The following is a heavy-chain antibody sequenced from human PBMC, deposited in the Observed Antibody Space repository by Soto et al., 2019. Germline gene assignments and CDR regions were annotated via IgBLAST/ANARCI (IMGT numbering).Heavy chain of an antibody. CDR2: IIPIFGTA. V-gene: IGHV1-69*13. D-gene: IGHD3-22*01. Sequence: SVKVSCKASGGTFSSYAISWVRQAPGQGLEWMGGIIPIFGTANYAQKFQGRVTITADESTSTAYMELSSLRSEDTAVYYCARVSKXYYDSSGYYYAPYGMDVWGRGTTVTVSS. J-gene: IGHJ6*02. CDR3: ARVSKXYYDSSGYYYAPYGMDV. CDR1: GGTFSSYA.